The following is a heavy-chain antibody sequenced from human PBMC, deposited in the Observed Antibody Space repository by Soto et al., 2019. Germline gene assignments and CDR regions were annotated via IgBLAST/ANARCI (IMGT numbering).Heavy chain of an antibody. J-gene: IGHJ4*02. CDR1: GFTFSNAW. CDR2: IKSKTDGGTT. V-gene: IGHV3-15*01. CDR3: TTDPFPSFDY. Sequence: EVQLVESGGGLVKPGGSLRLSCAASGFTFSNAWMSWVRQAPGKGLEWVSRIKSKTDGGTTDYAAPVKGRFTISRDDSKNTLYLQMNSLKTEDTAVYYCTTDPFPSFDYWGQGTLVTVSS.